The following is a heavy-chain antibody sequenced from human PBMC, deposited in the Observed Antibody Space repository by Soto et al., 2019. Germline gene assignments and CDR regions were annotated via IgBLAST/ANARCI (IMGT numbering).Heavy chain of an antibody. CDR1: GFTFSSYA. J-gene: IGHJ4*02. CDR2: IYSGGST. Sequence: GGSLRLSCAASGFTFSSYAMSWVRQAPGKGLEWVSVIYSGGSTYYADSVKGRFTISRYNSKNTLYLQMNSLRAEDTAVYYCAKVPPGQQLVDYWGQGTLVTVSS. V-gene: IGHV3-23*01. D-gene: IGHD6-13*01. CDR3: AKVPPGQQLVDY.